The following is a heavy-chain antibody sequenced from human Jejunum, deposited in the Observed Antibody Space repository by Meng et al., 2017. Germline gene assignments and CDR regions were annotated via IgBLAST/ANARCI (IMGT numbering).Heavy chain of an antibody. V-gene: IGHV2-5*02. Sequence: QITLKESGPTLVKPTQTLTLTCSLSGVLLSSTGVSVGWIRQPPGKALEWLALIYWDDDKRYNPSLMSRLTITKDTSMNHVVLTMTNIDPVDTGTYYCTHRREDPRSAFYYLDYWGRGTLVTVSS. CDR1: GVLLSSTGVS. CDR2: IYWDDDK. D-gene: IGHD2-15*01. J-gene: IGHJ4*02. CDR3: THRREDPRSAFYYLDY.